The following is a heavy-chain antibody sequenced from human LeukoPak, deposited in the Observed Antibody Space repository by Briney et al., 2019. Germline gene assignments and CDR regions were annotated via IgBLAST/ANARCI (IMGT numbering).Heavy chain of an antibody. D-gene: IGHD2-15*01. CDR2: INHSGST. CDR1: GGSFRGYY. CDR3: ATILLGYCSGGSCAGSWFDP. V-gene: IGHV4-34*01. Sequence: SETLSLTCAVYGGSFRGYYWSWIRQPPGKGLEWIGEINHSGSTNYNPSLKSRVTISVDTSKNQFSLKLSSVTAADTAVYYCATILLGYCSGGSCAGSWFDPRGQGTLVTVSS. J-gene: IGHJ5*02.